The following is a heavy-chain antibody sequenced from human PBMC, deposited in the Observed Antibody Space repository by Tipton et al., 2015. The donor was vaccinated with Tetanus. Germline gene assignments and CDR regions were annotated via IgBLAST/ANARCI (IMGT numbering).Heavy chain of an antibody. J-gene: IGHJ5*02. Sequence: LRLSCSVSGASISGSPYFWNWIRHQPGKGLEWIGYIYYSGSTNYNPSLKSRVTISVDTSKNQFSLKLSSVTAADTAVYYCACNPNIAAAGMGEDSGWFDPWGQGTLVPVSS. CDR2: IYYSGST. CDR3: ACNPNIAAAGMGEDSGWFDP. V-gene: IGHV4-61*01. CDR1: GASISGSPYF. D-gene: IGHD6-13*01.